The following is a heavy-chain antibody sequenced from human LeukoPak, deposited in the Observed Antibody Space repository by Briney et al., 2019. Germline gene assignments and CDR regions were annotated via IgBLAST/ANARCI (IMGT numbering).Heavy chain of an antibody. D-gene: IGHD6-13*01. CDR1: GFTFSSYE. V-gene: IGHV3-30*02. CDR3: ARGAARSHYYYMDV. J-gene: IGHJ6*03. CDR2: LPDDGSKI. Sequence: PGGSLRLSCAASGFTFSSYEMNWVRLAPGKGLEWVAFLPDDGSKIYYADSVKGRFTISRDKPKNTLYLQMNSLRTEDTAVYYCARGAARSHYYYMDVWGKGTTVTISS.